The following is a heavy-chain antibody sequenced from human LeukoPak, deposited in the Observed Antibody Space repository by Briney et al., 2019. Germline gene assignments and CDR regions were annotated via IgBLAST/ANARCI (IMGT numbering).Heavy chain of an antibody. Sequence: SETLSLTCTVSGGSISSSSYYWGWIRQPPGKGLEWIGSIYYSGSTYYNPSLKSRVTISVDTSKNQFSLKLSSVTAADTAVYYCARDRYYYDSSGYYYFDYWGQGTLVTVSS. V-gene: IGHV4-39*07. CDR2: IYYSGST. D-gene: IGHD3-22*01. CDR1: GGSISSSSYY. CDR3: ARDRYYYDSSGYYYFDY. J-gene: IGHJ4*02.